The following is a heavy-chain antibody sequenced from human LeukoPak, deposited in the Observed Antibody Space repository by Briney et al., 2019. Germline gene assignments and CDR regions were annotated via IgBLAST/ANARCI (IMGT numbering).Heavy chain of an antibody. V-gene: IGHV1-2*02. J-gene: IGHJ5*02. CDR3: ATLRIIVPATFVFDT. Sequence: ASVKVTFKASGYIFTAHNIHLIRQAPGQGLEWVGWISPSGGSSSTAQRLQGSVTTTTHTSIRTAYMDISSLRSDDTSVYFCATLRIIVPATFVFDTWGQGTQVAVSS. CDR1: GYIFTAHN. CDR2: ISPSGGSS. D-gene: IGHD2/OR15-2a*01.